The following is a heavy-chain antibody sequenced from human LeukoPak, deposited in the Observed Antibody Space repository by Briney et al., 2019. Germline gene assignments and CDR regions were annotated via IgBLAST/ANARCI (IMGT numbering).Heavy chain of an antibody. CDR2: ISGSGGRR. D-gene: IGHD6-13*01. V-gene: IGHV3-23*01. Sequence: PGGSLRLSCAVSGFTFSTYAMTWVRQAPGKGLEWVSGISGSGGRRYYADFVKGRFTISRDNSKNTLYLQMNSLRAEDTAVYYCAKTAQPSRIAAAGFFDYWGRGTLVTVSS. CDR3: AKTAQPSRIAAAGFFDY. J-gene: IGHJ4*02. CDR1: GFTFSTYA.